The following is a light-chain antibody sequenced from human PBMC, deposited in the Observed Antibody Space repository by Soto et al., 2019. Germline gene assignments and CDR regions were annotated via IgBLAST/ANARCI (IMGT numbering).Light chain of an antibody. Sequence: DIQMTQSPSTLSASVGDRVTITCRASQSISSWLAWYQQKPGKAPKLLIYDASSLESGVPSRFSGSGSGTEFTLAISSLQPDDFATYYGQQDNSYSKTFGRGTKVEIK. CDR3: QQDNSYSKT. CDR2: DAS. CDR1: QSISSW. V-gene: IGKV1-5*01. J-gene: IGKJ1*01.